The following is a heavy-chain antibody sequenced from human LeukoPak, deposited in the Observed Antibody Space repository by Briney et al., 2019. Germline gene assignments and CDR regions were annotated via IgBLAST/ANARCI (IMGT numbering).Heavy chain of an antibody. CDR1: GGSLSSSRYS. V-gene: IGHV4-39*07. D-gene: IGHD3-22*01. Sequence: SETLSLTCSVSGGSLSSSRYSWAWIRQPPGKGLDWIGSIYNSGTTHYTASLKSRVSMSLDRSRNQFSLRLNSVTAADTAVYYCARGYGYYLGQFDPWGQGTLVTVSS. CDR3: ARGYGYYLGQFDP. J-gene: IGHJ5*02. CDR2: IYNSGTT.